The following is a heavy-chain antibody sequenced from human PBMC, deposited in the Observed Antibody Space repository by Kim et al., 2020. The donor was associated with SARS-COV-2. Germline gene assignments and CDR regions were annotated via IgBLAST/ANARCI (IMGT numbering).Heavy chain of an antibody. J-gene: IGHJ3*02. D-gene: IGHD6-19*01. V-gene: IGHV3-30*01. Sequence: YYADSVKGRFTISRDNSKNTLYLQMNSLRAEDTAVYYCARTGGWKDAFDIWGQGTMVTVSS. CDR3: ARTGGWKDAFDI.